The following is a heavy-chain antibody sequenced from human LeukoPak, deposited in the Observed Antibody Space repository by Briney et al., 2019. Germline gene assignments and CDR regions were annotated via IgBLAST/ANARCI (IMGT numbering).Heavy chain of an antibody. CDR2: INWNSGSI. CDR1: GFTFDDYA. CDR3: TKDRGYSYGTDAFDI. Sequence: PGGSLRLSCAASGFTFDDYAMHWVRQAPGKGLAWVSGINWNSGSIDYADSVKGRFTISRDNAKNSLYLQINSLRAEDTALYYCTKDRGYSYGTDAFDIWGRGTMVTVSS. V-gene: IGHV3-9*01. D-gene: IGHD5-18*01. J-gene: IGHJ3*02.